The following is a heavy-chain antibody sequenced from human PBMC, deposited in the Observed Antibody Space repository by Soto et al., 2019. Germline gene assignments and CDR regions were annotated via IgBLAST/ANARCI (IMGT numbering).Heavy chain of an antibody. D-gene: IGHD6-13*01. CDR1: GFSLTSGVVG. J-gene: IGHJ6*02. CDR3: AHRLPGPSGYDV. CDR2: IYWNDEQ. Sequence: QITLKESGPTLVKPTQTLTLTCTFSGFSLTSGVVGVGWIRQPPGEALEWLALIYWNDEQYYNPSLRNRLTITRDTSKNQVVLTMTNMDHVDTATYYCAHRLPGPSGYDVWGQVNTVTVSS. V-gene: IGHV2-5*01.